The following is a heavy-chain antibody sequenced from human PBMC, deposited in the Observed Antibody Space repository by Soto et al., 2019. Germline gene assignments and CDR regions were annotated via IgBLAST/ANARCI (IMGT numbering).Heavy chain of an antibody. Sequence: ASVKVSCKASGYTFTGYYMHWVRQAPGQGLEWMGWINPNSGGTNYAQKFQGWVTMTRDTSISTAYMELSRLRSDDTAVYYCARAGLVVVPAAIRYFDYWGQGTLVTVSS. J-gene: IGHJ4*02. CDR3: ARAGLVVVPAAIRYFDY. CDR2: INPNSGGT. D-gene: IGHD2-2*02. CDR1: GYTFTGYY. V-gene: IGHV1-2*04.